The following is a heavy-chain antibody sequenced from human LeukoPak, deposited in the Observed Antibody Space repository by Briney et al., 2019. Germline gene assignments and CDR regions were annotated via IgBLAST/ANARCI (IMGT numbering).Heavy chain of an antibody. V-gene: IGHV4-59*08. CDR3: ARHNPYGSGSYEDYGKDV. J-gene: IGHJ6*02. CDR2: IYYSRST. CDR1: GGSISSYY. Sequence: PSVTLSLTCTVSGGSISSYYWSWIRQPPGKGLEWIGYIYYSRSTNYTPSLKRRVTISVYTSKNQFSLKLSSVTAADTAVYYYARHNPYGSGSYEDYGKDVWGQGTTVTVSS. D-gene: IGHD3-10*01.